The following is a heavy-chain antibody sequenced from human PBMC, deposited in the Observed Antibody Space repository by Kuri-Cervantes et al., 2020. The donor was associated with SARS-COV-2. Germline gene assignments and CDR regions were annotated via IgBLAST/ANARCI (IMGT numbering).Heavy chain of an antibody. V-gene: IGHV4-34*01. CDR3: ARGRQFWDIVVVVAARWFDP. CDR1: GGSLSGYY. CDR2: INHSGST. Sequence: GSLRLSCAVYGGSLSGYYWSWIRQPPGKGLEWIGEINHSGSTNYNPSLKSRVTISVDTSKNQFSLKLSSVTAADTAVYYCARGRQFWDIVVVVAARWFDPWGQGTLVTVSS. D-gene: IGHD2-15*01. J-gene: IGHJ5*02.